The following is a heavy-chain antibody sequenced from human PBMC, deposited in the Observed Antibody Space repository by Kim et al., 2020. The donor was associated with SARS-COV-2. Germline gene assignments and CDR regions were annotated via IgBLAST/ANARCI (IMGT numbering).Heavy chain of an antibody. V-gene: IGHV1-24*01. J-gene: IGHJ6*02. CDR1: GYTLTELS. Sequence: ASVKVSYKVSGYTLTELSMHWVRQAPGKGLEWMGGFDPEDGETIYAQKFQGRVTMTEDTSTDTAYMELSSLRSEDTAVYYCATGRDNYYYYGMDVWGQGTTVTVSS. CDR3: ATGRDNYYYYGMDV. CDR2: FDPEDGET.